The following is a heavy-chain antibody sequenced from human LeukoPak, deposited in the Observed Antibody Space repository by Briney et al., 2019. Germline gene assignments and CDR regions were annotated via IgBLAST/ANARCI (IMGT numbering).Heavy chain of an antibody. V-gene: IGHV4-39*01. D-gene: IGHD5-18*01. CDR2: IFYSGST. Sequence: SETLSLTCTVSGGSISSTSFYWGWIRQPPGKGLEWIGSIFYSGSTYYNPSLKSRVTISVDTSKNQLSLKLTSVTAADTAVYYCTRQDRIQLPPWYFDYWGQGTLVTVSS. CDR3: TRQDRIQLPPWYFDY. J-gene: IGHJ4*02. CDR1: GGSISSTSFY.